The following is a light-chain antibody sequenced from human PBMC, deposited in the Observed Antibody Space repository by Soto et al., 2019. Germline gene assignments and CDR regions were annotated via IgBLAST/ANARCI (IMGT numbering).Light chain of an antibody. V-gene: IGLV2-14*01. CDR2: DVS. J-gene: IGLJ2*01. CDR3: SSYTSSSTVV. CDR1: SSDVGGYKY. Sequence: QSVLTQPASVSGSPGQSITISCTGTSSDVGGYKYVSWYQQHPGKAPKLMIYDVSNRPSGVSNRFSGSKSGNTASLTISGLQAEHEAAYYCSSYTSSSTVVFGGGTKLTVL.